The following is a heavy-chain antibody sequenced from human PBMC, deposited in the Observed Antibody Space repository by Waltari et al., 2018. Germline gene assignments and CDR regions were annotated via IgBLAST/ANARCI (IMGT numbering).Heavy chain of an antibody. D-gene: IGHD5-12*01. J-gene: IGHJ5*02. Sequence: QVQLQESGPGLVTPSGTLSLTCAVSGVSISSSNWWSWVRQPPGKGLEWLGEIHHSGTTNYNPSLKSRVTISVDNSKNQFSLKLSSVTAADTAVYYCARDRGLRGGYDSWGQGTLVTVSS. CDR2: IHHSGTT. V-gene: IGHV4-4*02. CDR1: GVSISSSNW. CDR3: ARDRGLRGGYDS.